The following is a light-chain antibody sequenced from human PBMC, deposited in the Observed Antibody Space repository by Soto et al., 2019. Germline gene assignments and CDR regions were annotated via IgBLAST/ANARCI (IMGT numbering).Light chain of an antibody. J-gene: IGKJ2*01. CDR1: QDISNY. CDR3: QQNDNLPPT. CDR2: DAS. Sequence: DTQMTQSPSSLSASVGDRVTITCQASQDISNYLNWYQQKPGKAPKLLIYDASNLETGVPSRFSGSGSGTDFTFTISSLQPVDIATYYCQQNDNLPPTFGQGTKLEIK. V-gene: IGKV1-33*01.